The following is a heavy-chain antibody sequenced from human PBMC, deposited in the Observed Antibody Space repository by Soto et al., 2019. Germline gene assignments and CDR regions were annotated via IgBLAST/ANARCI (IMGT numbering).Heavy chain of an antibody. J-gene: IGHJ4*02. V-gene: IGHV3-23*01. Sequence: EVQLLESGGGLVQPGGSLRLSCAASGFSFSSYAMSWLRQAPGKGLEWVSAISGSGGNTYYADSVKGRFTISRDNSKNTLYLQMNSLRAEDTAVYYCAQEASRSYSNYWGQGTLVTVSS. CDR2: ISGSGGNT. CDR3: AQEASRSYSNY. D-gene: IGHD3-10*01. CDR1: GFSFSSYA.